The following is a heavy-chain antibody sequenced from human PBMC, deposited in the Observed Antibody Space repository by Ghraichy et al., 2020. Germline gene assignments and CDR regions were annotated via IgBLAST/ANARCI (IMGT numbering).Heavy chain of an antibody. Sequence: GGSLRLSCAASGFTFSSYAMSWVRQAPGKGLEWVSDISGSVSSTYYADSVKGRFTISRDNSKNTLYLQMNSLRVEDTAVYYCANTKKQYDSWSGYYVVWGQGTLVTVSS. CDR2: ISGSVSST. V-gene: IGHV3-23*01. J-gene: IGHJ4*02. CDR3: ANTKKQYDSWSGYYVV. CDR1: GFTFSSYA. D-gene: IGHD3-3*01.